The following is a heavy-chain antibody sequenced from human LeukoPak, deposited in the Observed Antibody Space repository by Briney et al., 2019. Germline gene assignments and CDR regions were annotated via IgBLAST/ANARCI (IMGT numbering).Heavy chain of an antibody. D-gene: IGHD4-23*01. CDR2: IYYSGST. Sequence: SETLSLTCTVSGGSINSYYWSWIRQPPGKGLEWIGYIYYSGSTKYNPSLKSRVTISVDTSENQFSLKVRSVTAADTAVYYCARDDYGANQFANWGQGTLVTVSS. V-gene: IGHV4-59*01. CDR1: GGSINSYY. J-gene: IGHJ4*02. CDR3: ARDDYGANQFAN.